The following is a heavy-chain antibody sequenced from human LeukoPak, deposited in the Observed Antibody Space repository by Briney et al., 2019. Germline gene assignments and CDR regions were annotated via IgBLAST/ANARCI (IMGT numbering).Heavy chain of an antibody. J-gene: IGHJ6*02. CDR1: GFTVSAYA. CDR2: IGTAGDT. V-gene: IGHV3-13*01. CDR3: ARGGCSSTSCPYYYYGMDV. Sequence: GGSLRLSCAASGFTVSAYAMAWVRQAPGKGLEWVSAIGTAGDTYYPGSVKGRFTISRENAKNSLYLQMNSLRAGDTAVYYCARGGCSSTSCPYYYYGMDVWGQGTTVTVSS. D-gene: IGHD2-2*01.